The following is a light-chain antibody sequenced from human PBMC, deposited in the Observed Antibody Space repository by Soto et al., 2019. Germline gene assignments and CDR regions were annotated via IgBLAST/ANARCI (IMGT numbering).Light chain of an antibody. V-gene: IGKV1-27*01. Sequence: DIQMTQSPSSLSASVGDRVTITCRASQGISNYLAWYQQKPGKVPKLLIYAASTLQSGVPSRFSGSGSGTDFTLTISSLQPEDVATYYCQKYNSALPWTFAQGTKVEIK. CDR2: AAS. CDR3: QKYNSALPWT. J-gene: IGKJ1*01. CDR1: QGISNY.